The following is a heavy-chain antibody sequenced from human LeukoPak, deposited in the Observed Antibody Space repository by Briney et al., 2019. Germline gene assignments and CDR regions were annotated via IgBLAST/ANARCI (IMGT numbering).Heavy chain of an antibody. CDR2: IQFDGSDI. CDR1: GFTFSNYG. CDR3: AKEKQLEPFDC. D-gene: IGHD1-1*01. Sequence: SGGSLRLSCAASGFTFSNYGVHWVRQAPGKGLEWVAFIQFDGSDIFYADSVKGRFSVSRDNSENTLYLQMNSLRAEDTAVYYCAKEKQLEPFDCWGQGTLVTVSS. V-gene: IGHV3-30*02. J-gene: IGHJ4*02.